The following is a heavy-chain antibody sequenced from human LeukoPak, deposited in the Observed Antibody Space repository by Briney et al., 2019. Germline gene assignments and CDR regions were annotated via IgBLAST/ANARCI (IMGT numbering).Heavy chain of an antibody. Sequence: ASVKVSCKAFGHTFTSYYMHWARQAPGQGLEWMGIINPSGGSTSYAQKFQGRVTITRDTSTSTVYMELSSLRSEDTAVYYCERDRSVRYPGSSFAYWSQGTLVTVSS. V-gene: IGHV1-46*01. CDR3: ERDRSVRYPGSSFAY. CDR2: INPSGGST. J-gene: IGHJ4*02. D-gene: IGHD3-9*01. CDR1: GHTFTSYY.